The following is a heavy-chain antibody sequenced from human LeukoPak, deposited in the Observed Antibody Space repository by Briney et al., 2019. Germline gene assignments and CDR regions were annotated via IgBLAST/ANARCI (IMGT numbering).Heavy chain of an antibody. V-gene: IGHV4-4*07. D-gene: IGHD3-10*01. CDR1: GGSISSYY. CDR3: ARVSGSGSRPYYYYYYMDV. J-gene: IGHJ6*03. Sequence: PSETLSLTCTVSGGSISSYYWSWIRQPAGKGLELIGRIYTSGSTNYNPSLKSRVTMSVDTSKNQFSLKLSSVTAADTAVYYCARVSGSGSRPYYYYYYMDVWGKGTTVTVSS. CDR2: IYTSGST.